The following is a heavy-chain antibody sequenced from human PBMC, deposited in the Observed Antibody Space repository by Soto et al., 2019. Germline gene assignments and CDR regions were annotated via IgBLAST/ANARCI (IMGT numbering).Heavy chain of an antibody. CDR1: GGTFSSYA. Sequence: ASVKVSCKASGGTFSSYAISWVRQAPGQGLEWMGGIIPIFGIANYAQKFQGRVTITADKSTSTAYMELSSLRSEDTAVYYCASLVGSTRDYWGQGTLVTVSS. CDR3: ASLVGSTRDY. V-gene: IGHV1-69*10. J-gene: IGHJ4*02. CDR2: IIPIFGIA. D-gene: IGHD1-26*01.